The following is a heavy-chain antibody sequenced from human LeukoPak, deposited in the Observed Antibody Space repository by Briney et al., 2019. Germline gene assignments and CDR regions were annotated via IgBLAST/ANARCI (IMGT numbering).Heavy chain of an antibody. CDR2: ISGSGGST. D-gene: IGHD1-1*01. Sequence: GGSLRLSCAASGFTFSSYAMSWVRQAPEKGLEWVSTISGSGGSTYYTDSVRGRFTISRDNSKNTLYLQMNSLRAEDTAVYYCAKDLSGRYAAAISWNDEVYFDYWGQGTLVTVSS. J-gene: IGHJ4*02. CDR1: GFTFSSYA. CDR3: AKDLSGRYAAAISWNDEVYFDY. V-gene: IGHV3-23*01.